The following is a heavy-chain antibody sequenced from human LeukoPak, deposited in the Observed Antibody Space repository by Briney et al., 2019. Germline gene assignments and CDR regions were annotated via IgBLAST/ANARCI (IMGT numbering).Heavy chain of an antibody. CDR3: ARDQFYYYGSGSYYRAFDI. V-gene: IGHV4-39*07. CDR1: GDSISSSSYY. Sequence: PSETLSLTCTVSGDSISSSSYYWGWIRQPPGKGLEWIGSIYYSGSTYYNPSLKSRVTISVDTSKNQFSLKLSSVTAADTAVYYCARDQFYYYGSGSYYRAFDIWGQGTMVTVSS. J-gene: IGHJ3*02. CDR2: IYYSGST. D-gene: IGHD3-10*01.